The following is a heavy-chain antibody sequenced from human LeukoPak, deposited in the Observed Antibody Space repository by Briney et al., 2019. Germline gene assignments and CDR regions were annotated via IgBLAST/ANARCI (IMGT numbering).Heavy chain of an antibody. CDR2: VYHSGDT. CDR3: ASLLGDGYGDYRWFDP. CDR1: GGSISSSNW. D-gene: IGHD4-17*01. Sequence: PSETLSLTCAVSGGSISSSNWWSWVRQPPGKGLEWIGEVYHSGDTNYNPSLKSRVTISADKSNNLFSLKLSSVTAADTAVYYCASLLGDGYGDYRWFDPWGQGTLVTVSS. J-gene: IGHJ5*02. V-gene: IGHV4-4*02.